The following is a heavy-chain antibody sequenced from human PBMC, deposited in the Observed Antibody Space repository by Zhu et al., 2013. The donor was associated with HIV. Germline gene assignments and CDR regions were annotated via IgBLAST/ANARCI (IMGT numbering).Heavy chain of an antibody. Sequence: QVQLVQSGAEVKKPGASVKVSCRTSGDTFTGYYMHWVRQAPGQGLEWMGWISPNGGVTSYEQKFRGRVTLTRDTSISTAYTDLSSLRADDTAVYYCVTSSGYRSTWGAFDLWGQGTRVSVSS. CDR3: VTSSGYRSTWGAFDL. CDR1: GDTFTGYY. CDR2: ISPNGGVT. D-gene: IGHD6-13*01. V-gene: IGHV1-2*02. J-gene: IGHJ3*01.